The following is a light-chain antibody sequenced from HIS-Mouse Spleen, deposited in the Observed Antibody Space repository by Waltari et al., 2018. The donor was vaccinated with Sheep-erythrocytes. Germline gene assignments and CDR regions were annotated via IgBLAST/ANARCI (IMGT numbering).Light chain of an antibody. J-gene: IGKJ1*01. CDR3: QQYNSYWT. Sequence: DIQMTQSPSTLSASVGDRVTITCRASQSISSWLAWYQQKPGKAPKLLIYKASSLESGVPSRCSCSGSGTEFTLTISSLQPDDFATYYCQQYNSYWTFGQGTKVEIK. CDR1: QSISSW. V-gene: IGKV1-5*03. CDR2: KAS.